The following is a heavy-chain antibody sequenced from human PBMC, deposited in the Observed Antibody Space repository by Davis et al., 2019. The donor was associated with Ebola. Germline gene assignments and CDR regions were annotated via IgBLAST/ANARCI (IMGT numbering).Heavy chain of an antibody. Sequence: GGSLRLSFSPSGFTFRTYAMHWARQAPGKGLESVSGISSFGSNTYQADPLKGRFTISRDNSKNTLYLEMSSLRPEDTAISYCLKGGCSSTNCYTRWFDPWGQGTLVNVSS. D-gene: IGHD2-2*02. CDR2: ISSFGSNT. CDR1: GFTFRTYA. V-gene: IGHV3-64D*08. J-gene: IGHJ5*02. CDR3: LKGGCSSTNCYTRWFDP.